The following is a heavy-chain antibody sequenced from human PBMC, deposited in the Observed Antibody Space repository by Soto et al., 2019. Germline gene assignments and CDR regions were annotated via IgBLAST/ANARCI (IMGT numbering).Heavy chain of an antibody. V-gene: IGHV2-5*01. CDR2: IYWNDDK. CDR3: AHSADYYDSSGYHPHY. Sequence: SGPTLVNPTQTLTLTCTFSGFSLSTSGVGVGWIRQPPGKALEWLALIYWNDDKRYSPSLKSRLTITKDTSKNQVVLTMTNMDPVDTATYYCAHSADYYDSSGYHPHYWGQGTLVTVSS. D-gene: IGHD3-22*01. CDR1: GFSLSTSGVG. J-gene: IGHJ4*02.